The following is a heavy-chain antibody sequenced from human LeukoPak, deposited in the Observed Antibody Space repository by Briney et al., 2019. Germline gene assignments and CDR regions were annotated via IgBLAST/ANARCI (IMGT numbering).Heavy chain of an antibody. J-gene: IGHJ3*02. D-gene: IGHD3-22*01. CDR3: AKAVVVSTTRLGPFDT. CDR1: GGSISSYY. V-gene: IGHV4-59*08. Sequence: SETLSLTCSVSGGSISSYYWSWIRQPPGKGLEWIGYIYYSGSTNYNPSLKSRVTISVDTSKNQFSLKLSSVTDADMAVYYCAKAVVVSTTRLGPFDTWGQGTMVTVSS. CDR2: IYYSGST.